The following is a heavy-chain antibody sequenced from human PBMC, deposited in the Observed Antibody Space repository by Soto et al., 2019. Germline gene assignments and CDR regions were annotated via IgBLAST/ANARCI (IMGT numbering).Heavy chain of an antibody. D-gene: IGHD1-26*01. V-gene: IGHV4-34*01. Sequence: PSETLSLTCAVYGGSFSGYYWSWIRQPPGKGLEWIGEINHSGSTNYNPSLKSRVTISVDTSKNQFSLKLSSVTAADTAVYYCARGSPLGYLSFSVAVGGKGTPVPVPS. CDR2: INHSGST. J-gene: IGHJ6*04. CDR3: ARGSPLGYLSFSVAV. CDR1: GGSFSGYY.